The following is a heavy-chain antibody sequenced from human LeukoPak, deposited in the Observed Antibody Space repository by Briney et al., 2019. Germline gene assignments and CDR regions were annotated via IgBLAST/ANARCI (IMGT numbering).Heavy chain of an antibody. CDR1: GYTLTELS. CDR2: FDPEDGET. J-gene: IGHJ4*02. CDR3: ATRRGSWVVPAAIRPFDY. V-gene: IGHV1-24*01. Sequence: ASVKVSRKVSGYTLTELSMHWVRQAPGKGLEWMGGFDPEDGETIYAQKFQGRVTMTEDTSTDTAYMELSSLRSEDTAVYYCATRRGSWVVPAAIRPFDYWGQGTLVTVSS. D-gene: IGHD2-2*02.